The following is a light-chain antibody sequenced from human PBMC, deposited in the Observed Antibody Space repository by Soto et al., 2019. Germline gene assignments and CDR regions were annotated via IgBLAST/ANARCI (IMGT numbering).Light chain of an antibody. CDR2: KAS. Sequence: DIQMTQSPSTLSASVGDRVTITCRASQSISTWLAWYQQKPGKAPKLLIYKASSVESGVSSRFSGSGSVTEFTLTISSLQPDDFATYYDQQYDSYPRTFGQGTKVEIK. J-gene: IGKJ1*01. CDR1: QSISTW. CDR3: QQYDSYPRT. V-gene: IGKV1-5*03.